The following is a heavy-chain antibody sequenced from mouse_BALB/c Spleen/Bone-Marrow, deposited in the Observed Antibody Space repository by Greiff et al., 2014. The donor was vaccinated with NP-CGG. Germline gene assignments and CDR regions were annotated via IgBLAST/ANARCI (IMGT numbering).Heavy chain of an antibody. Sequence: EVQRVESGPGLVKPSQSLSLTCSVTGYSITSGYYWNWIRQFPGNKLEWMGYISYDGSNNFNPSLKNRISITRDTSKSQFFLKLNSVTTGDTATYYCARGGITTRYYNMDYWGQGTSVTVSS. CDR1: GYSITSGYY. CDR2: ISYDGSN. CDR3: ARGGITTRYYNMDY. V-gene: IGHV3-6*02. D-gene: IGHD2-4*01. J-gene: IGHJ4*01.